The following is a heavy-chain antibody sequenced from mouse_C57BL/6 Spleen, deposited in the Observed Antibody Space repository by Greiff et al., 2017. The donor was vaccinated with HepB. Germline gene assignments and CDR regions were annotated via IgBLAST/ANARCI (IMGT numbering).Heavy chain of an antibody. CDR2: IWSGGST. V-gene: IGHV2-2*01. D-gene: IGHD1-1*01. CDR3: ARTGSSALAY. J-gene: IGHJ3*01. Sequence: QVQLQQSGPGLVQPSQSLSITCTVSGFSLTSYGVHWVRQSPGKGLEWLGVIWSGGSTDYNAAFISRLSISKDNSKSQVFFKMNSLQADDTAIYYCARTGSSALAYWGQGTLVTVSA. CDR1: GFSLTSYG.